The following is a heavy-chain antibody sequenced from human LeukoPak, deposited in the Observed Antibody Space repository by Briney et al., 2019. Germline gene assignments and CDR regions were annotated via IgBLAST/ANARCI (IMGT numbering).Heavy chain of an antibody. V-gene: IGHV3-11*04. CDR1: GFIFTDYY. CDR2: ISSSARNI. CDR3: VRDKGAIMDY. Sequence: GGSLRLSCAASGFIFTDYYMSWIRQAPGKGLEWLSYISSSARNIYYADSAKGRFTISRDNAKNSVYLQMNSLRAEDTAVYYCVRDKGAIMDYWGQGTLVTVSS. J-gene: IGHJ4*02.